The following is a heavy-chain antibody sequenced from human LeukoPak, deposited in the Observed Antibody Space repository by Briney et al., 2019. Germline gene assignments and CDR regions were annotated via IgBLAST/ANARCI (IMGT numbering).Heavy chain of an antibody. D-gene: IGHD1-26*01. Sequence: GGSLRLPCAASGFTFDDYAMHWVRQAPGKGLEWVSGISWNSGSIGYADSVKGRFTISRDNAKNSLYLQMNSLRAEDTALYYCARELTTFDYWGQGTLVTVSS. CDR2: ISWNSGSI. CDR3: ARELTTFDY. J-gene: IGHJ4*02. CDR1: GFTFDDYA. V-gene: IGHV3-9*01.